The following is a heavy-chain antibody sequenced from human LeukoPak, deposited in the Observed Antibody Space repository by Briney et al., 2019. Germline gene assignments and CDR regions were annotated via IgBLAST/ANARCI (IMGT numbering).Heavy chain of an antibody. J-gene: IGHJ5*02. D-gene: IGHD2-15*01. CDR1: GYTFTGYY. CDR2: INPNSVGT. V-gene: IGHV1-2*02. Sequence: APVKVSCGASGYTFTGYYMHWGRHAPGQGRGWMGWINPNSVGTNYAQKFQGSVNMTRDTYIGTAYMELSRLRSDETAVYYCAIGERYCSGGSCYSGVSGWFDPWGQGTLVTVSS. CDR3: AIGERYCSGGSCYSGVSGWFDP.